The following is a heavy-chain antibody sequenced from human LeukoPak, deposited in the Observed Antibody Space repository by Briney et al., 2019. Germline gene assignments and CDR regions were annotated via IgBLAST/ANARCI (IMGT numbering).Heavy chain of an antibody. J-gene: IGHJ6*04. CDR2: ISWDGGST. V-gene: IGHV3-43D*04. D-gene: IGHD6-13*01. CDR1: GFTFDDYA. Sequence: GGSLRLSCAASGFTFDDYAMHWVRKAPGTGLEWVSLISWDGGSTYYADSVKGRFTISRDNSKNSLYLQMNSLRAEDTALYYCAKDIGYSSSWYGMDVWGKGTTVTVSS. CDR3: AKDIGYSSSWYGMDV.